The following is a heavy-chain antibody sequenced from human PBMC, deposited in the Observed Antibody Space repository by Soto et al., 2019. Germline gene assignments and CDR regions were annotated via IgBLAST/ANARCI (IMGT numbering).Heavy chain of an antibody. CDR3: ATSSDAGYFDN. CDR1: GFNFTTYW. J-gene: IGHJ4*03. D-gene: IGHD6-6*01. V-gene: IGHV3-7*01. CDR2: IKQHGSEE. Sequence: SCAASGFNFTTYWVSWVRPSPGKGLEWVASIKQHGSEEYYVDSVRGRFTISRDNAKNSLYLQVNSLRAEDTAVYHCATSSDAGYFDNWGQGTMVNVPQ.